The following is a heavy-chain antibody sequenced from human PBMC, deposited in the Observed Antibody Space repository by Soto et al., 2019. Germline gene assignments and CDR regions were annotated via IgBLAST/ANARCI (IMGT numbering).Heavy chain of an antibody. V-gene: IGHV4-39*01. CDR1: GGSISSSSYY. J-gene: IGHJ6*02. Sequence: XETLSLTCTVSGGSISSSSYYWGWIRQPPGKGLEWIGSIYYSGSTYYNPSLKSRVTISVDTSKNQFSLRLSSVTAADTAVYYCARHYYYGSGSYYYYYRMDVWGQGTKVTVS. CDR3: ARHYYYGSGSYYYYYRMDV. D-gene: IGHD3-10*01. CDR2: IYYSGST.